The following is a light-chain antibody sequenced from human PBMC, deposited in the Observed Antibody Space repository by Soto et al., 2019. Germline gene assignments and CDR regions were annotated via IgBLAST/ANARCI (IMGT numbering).Light chain of an antibody. Sequence: QSALTQPASVSGSPGQSITISCTGTSSDVGGYNYVSWYQQYPGKAPKILIYEVTTRPSGVSDRFSGSKSGNTASLTISGLRAEDDADYYCSSFTSRFTFNYVFGTGTKLTVL. CDR3: SSFTSRFTFNYV. V-gene: IGLV2-14*01. J-gene: IGLJ1*01. CDR2: EVT. CDR1: SSDVGGYNY.